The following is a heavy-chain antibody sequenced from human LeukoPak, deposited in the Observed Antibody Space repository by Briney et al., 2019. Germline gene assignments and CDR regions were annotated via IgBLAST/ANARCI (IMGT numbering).Heavy chain of an antibody. Sequence: ASVKVSCKASGYTFTSYDINWVRQATGQGLGWMGWMNPNSGNTGYAQKFQGRVTMTRNTSISTAYMELSSLRSEDTAVYYCARGFYGSGDDDAFDIWGQGTMVTVSS. V-gene: IGHV1-8*01. CDR1: GYTFTSYD. D-gene: IGHD3-10*01. J-gene: IGHJ3*02. CDR3: ARGFYGSGDDDAFDI. CDR2: MNPNSGNT.